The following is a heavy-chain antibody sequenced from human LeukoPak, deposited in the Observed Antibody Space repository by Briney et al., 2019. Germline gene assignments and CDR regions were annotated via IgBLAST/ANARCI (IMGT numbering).Heavy chain of an antibody. CDR2: ISYDGSNK. V-gene: IGHV3-30-3*01. D-gene: IGHD3-16*02. CDR3: ARGDGLGELSSTLDY. Sequence: GGSLRLSCAAYRFTFSSYAMHWVRQAPGKGLEWVAVISYDGSNKYYADSVKGRFTISRDNSKNTLYLQMNSLRVEGTAVYYCARGDGLGELSSTLDYWGQGTRITVSS. CDR1: RFTFSSYA. J-gene: IGHJ4*02.